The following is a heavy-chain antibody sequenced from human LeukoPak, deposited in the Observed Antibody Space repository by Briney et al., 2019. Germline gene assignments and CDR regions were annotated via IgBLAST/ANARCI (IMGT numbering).Heavy chain of an antibody. CDR3: ARGPGYSSS. CDR2: INHSGST. CDR1: GGSFSGYY. Sequence: SETLSLTCAVFGGSFSGYYWSWIRQPPGKGLEWIGEINHSGSTNYNPSLKSRVTISVDTSKNQFSLKLSSVTAADTAVYYCARGPGYSSSWSQGTLVTVSS. J-gene: IGHJ4*02. V-gene: IGHV4-34*01. D-gene: IGHD6-13*01.